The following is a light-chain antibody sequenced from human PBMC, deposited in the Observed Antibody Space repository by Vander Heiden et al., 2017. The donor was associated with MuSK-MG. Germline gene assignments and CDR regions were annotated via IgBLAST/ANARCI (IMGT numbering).Light chain of an antibody. CDR3: QQHSDWPPVT. Sequence: EIVLTQSPATWSLSPRDRATRSCRASQSVGTYLVWYYQKPGQAPRLLIYDASNRRTGIPTRFSGSGCGTDFSITISSREKEDFAVYYCQQHSDWPPVTFGGGTKVEIK. CDR2: DAS. V-gene: IGKV3-11*01. J-gene: IGKJ4*01. CDR1: QSVGTY.